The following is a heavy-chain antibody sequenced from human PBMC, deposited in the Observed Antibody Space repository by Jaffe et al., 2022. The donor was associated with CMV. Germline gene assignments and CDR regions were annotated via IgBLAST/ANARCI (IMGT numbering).Heavy chain of an antibody. CDR1: GGSFSSYY. D-gene: IGHD2-2*01. J-gene: IGHJ6*03. CDR2: ISDTGNT. V-gene: IGHV4-59*01. Sequence: QVQLQQSGPGLVKPSETLSLTCTVSGGSFSSYYWSWIRQPPGKGLEWIGYISDTGNTNYNPSLKSRVTISLDTSKDQFSLKLTSVTAADTAVYYCAREGSGFAAFMPYSYYYMDVWGTGTTVTVSS. CDR3: AREGSGFAAFMPYSYYYMDV.